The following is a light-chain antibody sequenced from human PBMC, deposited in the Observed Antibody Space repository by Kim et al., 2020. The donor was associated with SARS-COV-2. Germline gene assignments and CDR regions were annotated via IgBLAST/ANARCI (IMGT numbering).Light chain of an antibody. Sequence: ALGQTGKITCQGDSLRSYYASWYQQKPGQAPILVIYGENRRPSGIPARFSGSNSGNTASLTITGAQAEDEADFYCNSRDSSGNHQVFGGGTQLTVL. CDR1: SLRSYY. V-gene: IGLV3-19*01. CDR3: NSRDSSGNHQV. CDR2: GEN. J-gene: IGLJ2*01.